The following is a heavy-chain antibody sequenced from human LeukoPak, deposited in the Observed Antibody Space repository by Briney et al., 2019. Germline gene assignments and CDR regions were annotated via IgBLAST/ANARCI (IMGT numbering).Heavy chain of an antibody. Sequence: EASVKVSCRASGYTFTGYYMHWVRQAPGQGLEWMGWINPNSGNTGYAQKFQGRVTITRNTSISTAYMELSSLRSEDTAVYYCAKLYQVSTWGQGTLVTVSS. V-gene: IGHV1-8*03. CDR3: AKLYQVST. CDR2: INPNSGNT. J-gene: IGHJ4*02. CDR1: GYTFTGYY. D-gene: IGHD2-8*01.